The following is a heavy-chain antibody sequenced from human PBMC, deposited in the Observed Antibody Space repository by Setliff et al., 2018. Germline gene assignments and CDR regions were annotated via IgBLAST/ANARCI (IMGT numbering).Heavy chain of an antibody. J-gene: IGHJ6*03. V-gene: IGHV1-69*13. D-gene: IGHD3-10*01. CDR1: GGTFSSYV. CDR2: IITMFGT. Sequence: GASVKVSCKASGGTFSSYVISWVREAPGQGLEWMGGIITMFGTNYAQKFQGRVTITADESTSTAYMELSSLGSEDTAVYYCAGGQPLVRKYYYYMDVWGKGTTVTVSS. CDR3: AGGQPLVRKYYYYMDV.